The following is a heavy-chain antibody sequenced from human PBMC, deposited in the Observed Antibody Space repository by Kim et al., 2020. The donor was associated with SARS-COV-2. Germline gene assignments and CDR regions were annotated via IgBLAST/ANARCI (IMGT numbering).Heavy chain of an antibody. CDR3: ATAPPYYDSSGYYLAWFDP. CDR2: FDPEDGET. J-gene: IGHJ5*02. D-gene: IGHD3-22*01. V-gene: IGHV1-24*01. Sequence: ASGKVSCKVSGYTRTELSMHWVRQAPGKGLEWMGGFDPEDGETIYAQKFQGRVTMTEDTSTDTAYMELSSLRSEDTAVYYCATAPPYYDSSGYYLAWFDPWGQGTLVHVSS. CDR1: GYTRTELS.